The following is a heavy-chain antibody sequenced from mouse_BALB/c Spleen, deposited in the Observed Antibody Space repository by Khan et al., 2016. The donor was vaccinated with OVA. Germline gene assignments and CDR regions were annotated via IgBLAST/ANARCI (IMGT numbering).Heavy chain of an antibody. Sequence: QVQLQQSGPELVRPGVSVKMSCKGSGYTFTDYAMYWVKQSHAKSLEWIGLISTYSGNTNYNQKFKGKATMTVDKSSSTAYMELARLTSEDSAISYCARPAYDGYYDYWGQGTTLTVSS. CDR2: ISTYSGNT. CDR1: GYTFTDYA. CDR3: ARPAYDGYYDY. J-gene: IGHJ2*01. D-gene: IGHD2-3*01. V-gene: IGHV1S137*01.